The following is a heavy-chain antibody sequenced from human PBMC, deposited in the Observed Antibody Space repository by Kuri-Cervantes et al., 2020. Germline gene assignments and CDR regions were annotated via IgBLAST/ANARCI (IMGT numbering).Heavy chain of an antibody. Sequence: ASGKVSCKPSGYTFTSYDINWVRQATGQGLEWMGWRNPNSGNTGYAQKFQGRVTMTRNTSISTAYMELRSLRSDDTAVYYCARGPFTYSSSSTIDYWGQGTLVTVSS. D-gene: IGHD6-13*01. J-gene: IGHJ4*02. CDR2: RNPNSGNT. V-gene: IGHV1-8*01. CDR1: GYTFTSYD. CDR3: ARGPFTYSSSSTIDY.